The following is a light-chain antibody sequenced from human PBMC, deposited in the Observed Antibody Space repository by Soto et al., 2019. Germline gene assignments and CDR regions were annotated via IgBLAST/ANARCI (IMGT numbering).Light chain of an antibody. V-gene: IGLV1-40*01. Sequence: QSVLTQPPSVSGAPGQRVTISCTESSSNIGAGYDVHWYQQLPGTAPKLLIYDNSNRPSGVPDRFSGSKSGTSASLAITGLQAEDEADYYCQSYASSLSGWVFGGGTKLTVL. J-gene: IGLJ3*02. CDR1: SSNIGAGYD. CDR3: QSYASSLSGWV. CDR2: DNS.